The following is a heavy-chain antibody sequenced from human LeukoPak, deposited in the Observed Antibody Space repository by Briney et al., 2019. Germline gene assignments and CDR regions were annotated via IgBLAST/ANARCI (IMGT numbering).Heavy chain of an antibody. D-gene: IGHD5-12*01. Sequence: SVKVSCKASGGTFSSHAINWVRQAPGQGLEGMGRILPMIGIANDAQKLQGRVTIPADKSTRTACMELSSLRAERTAVYYFSRGEVATRKGWDDAHWAQGPLLIVSS. CDR1: GGTFSSHA. J-gene: IGHJ4*02. V-gene: IGHV1-69*04. CDR3: SRGEVATRKGWDDAH. CDR2: ILPMIGIA.